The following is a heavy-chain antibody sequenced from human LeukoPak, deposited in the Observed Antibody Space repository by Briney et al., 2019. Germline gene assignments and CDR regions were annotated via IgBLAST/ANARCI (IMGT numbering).Heavy chain of an antibody. V-gene: IGHV4-38-2*02. Sequence: PSETLSLTYTVSGYSISSGYYWVWIRQPPGKGLEWIGSIYRSGSTNYNPSLKSRVTISVDTSQNQFSLKVNSVTAADTAVYYCARGDCSSTICYSPMDVWGKGTTVTVSS. D-gene: IGHD2-2*01. J-gene: IGHJ6*03. CDR2: IYRSGST. CDR1: GYSISSGYY. CDR3: ARGDCSSTICYSPMDV.